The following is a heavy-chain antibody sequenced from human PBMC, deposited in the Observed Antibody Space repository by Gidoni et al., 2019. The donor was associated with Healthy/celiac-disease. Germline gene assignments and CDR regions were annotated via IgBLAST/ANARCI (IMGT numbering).Heavy chain of an antibody. D-gene: IGHD2-2*01. J-gene: IGHJ6*02. CDR1: GCSISSYY. CDR2: IYYSGST. V-gene: IGHV4-59*01. CDR3: ARGYGVPAATYYYYYGMDV. Sequence: QVQLQESGPGLVKPSETLSLTCTVAGCSISSYYWSWIRQPPGKGLEWIGYIYYSGSTNYNPSLKSRVTISVDTSKNQFSLKLSSVTAADTAVYYCARGYGVPAATYYYYYGMDVWGQGTTVTVSS.